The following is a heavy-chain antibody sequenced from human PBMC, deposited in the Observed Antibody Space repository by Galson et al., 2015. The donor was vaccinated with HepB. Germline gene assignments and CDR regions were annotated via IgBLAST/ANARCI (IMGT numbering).Heavy chain of an antibody. CDR2: INHSGST. CDR3: ARGGIAEA. D-gene: IGHD6-19*01. CDR1: GGSFSGYY. J-gene: IGHJ4*02. V-gene: IGHV4-34*01. Sequence: SETLSLTCAVYGGSFSGYYWSWIRQPPGKGLEWIGEINHSGSTNYNPSLKSRVTISVDTSKNQFSLKLSSVTAADTAVYYCARGGIAEAWGQGTLVTVSS.